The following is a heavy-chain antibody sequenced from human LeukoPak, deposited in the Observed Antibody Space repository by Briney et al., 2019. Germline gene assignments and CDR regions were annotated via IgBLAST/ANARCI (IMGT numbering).Heavy chain of an antibody. J-gene: IGHJ4*02. D-gene: IGHD2-15*01. CDR1: GFTFTSHW. CDR3: ARDIDRAHGD. V-gene: IGHV3-7*01. Sequence: GGSLRLSCAASGFTFTSHWMTWVRQAPGKGLEWVANIGGDGGDKYYVDSVKGRFTISRDNDKNSVYLKVNGLRGEDTAVYYCARDIDRAHGDWGQGTLVTVSS. CDR2: IGGDGGDK.